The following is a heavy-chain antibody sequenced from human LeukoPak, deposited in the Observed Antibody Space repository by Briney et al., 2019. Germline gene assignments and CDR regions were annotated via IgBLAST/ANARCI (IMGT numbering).Heavy chain of an antibody. CDR3: ARDRYGYCGGGSCFLFDY. CDR2: ISTEIGNT. CDR1: GYNFISYY. D-gene: IGHD2-15*01. J-gene: IGHJ4*02. Sequence: ASVKVSCKAPGYNFISYYMHWVRQAPGQGLEWMGWISTEIGNTNYAQRLQGRVTMTRDTSTSTVYMELTSLTSDDTAVYYCARDRYGYCGGGSCFLFDYWGQGTLVTVSS. V-gene: IGHV1-18*04.